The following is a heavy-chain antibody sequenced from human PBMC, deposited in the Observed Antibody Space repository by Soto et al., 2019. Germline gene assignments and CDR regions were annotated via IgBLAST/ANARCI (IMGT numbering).Heavy chain of an antibody. CDR2: MNPNSGNT. V-gene: IGHV1-8*01. CDR1: GYTFTSYD. CDR3: ARERTGTTSMDV. J-gene: IGHJ6*02. Sequence: QVQLVQYGAEVKKPGASVKVSCKASGYTFTSYDINWVRQATGQGLEWMGWMNPNSGNTGYAQKFRGRVTMTRNTSISTAYMELSSLRSEDTAVYYCARERTGTTSMDVWGQGTTVTVSS. D-gene: IGHD1-1*01.